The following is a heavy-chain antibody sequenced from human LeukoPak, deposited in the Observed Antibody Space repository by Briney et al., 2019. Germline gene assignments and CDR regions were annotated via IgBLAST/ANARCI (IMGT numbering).Heavy chain of an antibody. CDR3: ARASGWTHYFDY. Sequence: GGSLRLSCAASGLTFSTYAMSWVRQAPGKGLERVSDISGSGGSTYYADSVKGRFTISRDNSKNTLYLQMNSLRAEDTAVYYCARASGWTHYFDYWGQGTLVTVSS. CDR2: ISGSGGST. D-gene: IGHD6-19*01. CDR1: GLTFSTYA. V-gene: IGHV3-23*01. J-gene: IGHJ4*02.